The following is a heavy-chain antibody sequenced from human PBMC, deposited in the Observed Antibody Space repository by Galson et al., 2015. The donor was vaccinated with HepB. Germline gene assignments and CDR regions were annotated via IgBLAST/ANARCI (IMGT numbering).Heavy chain of an antibody. J-gene: IGHJ4*02. CDR2: ISDSAKNI. Sequence: SLRLSCAASGFTFSSSAMTWVRQAPGKGLEWVSGISDSAKNIYYADSVKGRFTISRDNSKNTLYLQMNSLRAEDTAIYYCAKGVNLYYFDYWGQGTLVTVSS. D-gene: IGHD3-10*01. CDR3: AKGVNLYYFDY. V-gene: IGHV3-23*01. CDR1: GFTFSSSA.